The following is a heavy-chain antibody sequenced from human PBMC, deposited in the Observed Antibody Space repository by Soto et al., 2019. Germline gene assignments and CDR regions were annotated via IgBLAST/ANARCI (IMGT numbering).Heavy chain of an antibody. Sequence: GSLRLSCAASGFTFSSYWMSWVRQAPGKGLEWVANIKQDGSEKYYVDSVKGRFTISRVNAKNSLYLQMNSLRAEDTAVYYCARDLDPLDRRGSGANWGQGTLVTVSS. CDR2: IKQDGSEK. D-gene: IGHD1-26*01. J-gene: IGHJ4*02. V-gene: IGHV3-7*05. CDR3: ARDLDPLDRRGSGAN. CDR1: GFTFSSYW.